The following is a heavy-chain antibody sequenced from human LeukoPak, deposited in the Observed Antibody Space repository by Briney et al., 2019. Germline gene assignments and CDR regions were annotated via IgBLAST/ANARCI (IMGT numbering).Heavy chain of an antibody. CDR1: GFTFGTYW. J-gene: IGHJ4*02. V-gene: IGHV3-74*01. Sequence: PGGSLRLSCGASGFTFGTYWMHRVRRAPGKGLVWVSRINPDGSSTGYADSVRGRFTISRDNAKNTLYLQMNSLRAEDTAVYYCTKDFDAATGYWGQGTLVTVSS. D-gene: IGHD3-9*01. CDR2: INPDGSST. CDR3: TKDFDAATGY.